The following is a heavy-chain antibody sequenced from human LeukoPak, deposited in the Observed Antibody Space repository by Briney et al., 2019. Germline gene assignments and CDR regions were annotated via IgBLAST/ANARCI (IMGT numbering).Heavy chain of an antibody. Sequence: GGSLRLSCAASGFTFSSYEMNWVRQAPGKGLEWVSYIRAMGSTIYYADSVQGRFTISRDNAQNSLYLQMSSLRAEGTAVYYCARNVYNFDYWGQGTLVTLSS. D-gene: IGHD3-10*02. V-gene: IGHV3-48*03. CDR3: ARNVYNFDY. CDR2: IRAMGSTI. J-gene: IGHJ4*02. CDR1: GFTFSSYE.